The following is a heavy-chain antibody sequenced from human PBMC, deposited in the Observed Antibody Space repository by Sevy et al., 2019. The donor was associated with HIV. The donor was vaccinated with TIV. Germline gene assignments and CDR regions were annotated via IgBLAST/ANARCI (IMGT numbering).Heavy chain of an antibody. CDR1: GFTFSSYA. CDR2: ISGSGGST. D-gene: IGHD6-19*01. J-gene: IGHJ4*02. V-gene: IGHV3-23*01. Sequence: GGSLRLSCAASGFTFSSYAMSWVRQAPGKGLEWVSAISGSGGSTYYADSMKGRFTISRDNSKNTLYLQMNSLRAEDTAVYYCAKDQVWYSSGWYLGYCGQGTLVTVSS. CDR3: AKDQVWYSSGWYLGY.